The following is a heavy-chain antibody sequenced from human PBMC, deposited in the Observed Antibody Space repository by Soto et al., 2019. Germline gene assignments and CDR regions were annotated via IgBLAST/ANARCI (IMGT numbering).Heavy chain of an antibody. CDR1: GGSISSGGYY. CDR2: IYYSGNT. Sequence: VPLQESGPGLVNPSQTLSLTCTVSGGSISSGGYYWSLIRQHPGKGLEWIGYIYYSGNTYYTPSLKGRGTISVDTSKNQFSLRLNSVTAADTAVDYCASGNWNPNWFDPWGKGTLVTFAS. CDR3: ASGNWNPNWFDP. D-gene: IGHD1-1*01. V-gene: IGHV4-31*03. J-gene: IGHJ5*02.